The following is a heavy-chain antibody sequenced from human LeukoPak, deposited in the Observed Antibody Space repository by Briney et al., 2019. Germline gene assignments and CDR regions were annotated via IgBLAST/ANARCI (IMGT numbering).Heavy chain of an antibody. CDR3: ARDAGGTYSLAFDL. J-gene: IGHJ3*01. CDR2: IYSAGSA. CDR1: GFSVISNY. V-gene: IGHV3-53*01. Sequence: GGSLRLFCAASGFSVISNYMNWVRQAPGKGLEWVSVIYSAGSANYIDSVKGRFTISRDNSKNTLYLQMNSLRAEDTAVYYCARDAGGTYSLAFDLWDQGTMVTVSS. D-gene: IGHD1-26*01.